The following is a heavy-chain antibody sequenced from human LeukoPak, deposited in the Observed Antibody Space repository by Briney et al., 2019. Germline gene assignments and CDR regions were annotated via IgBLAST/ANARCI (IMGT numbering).Heavy chain of an antibody. V-gene: IGHV3-9*01. CDR1: GFTFDDYA. CDR2: ISWNSGSI. Sequence: PGRSLRPSCAASGFTFDDYAMHWVRQAPGKGLEWVSGISWNSGSIGYADSVKGRFTISRDNAKNSLYLQMNSLRAEDTALYYCAKDYSSGWYGAFDIWGQGTMVTVSS. D-gene: IGHD6-19*01. J-gene: IGHJ3*02. CDR3: AKDYSSGWYGAFDI.